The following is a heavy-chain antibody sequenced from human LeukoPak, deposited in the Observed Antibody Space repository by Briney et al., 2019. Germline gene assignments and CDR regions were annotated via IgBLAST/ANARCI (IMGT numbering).Heavy chain of an antibody. CDR1: GGTFSSYA. V-gene: IGHV1-69*04. Sequence: ASVKVSCKASGGTFSSYAISWVRQAPGQGLEWMGRIIPILGIANYAQKFQGRVTITAAKSPITAHMELSRLRSEDTAVYYCARDTAGNNYYDSKGIDYWGQGTLVTVSS. CDR2: IIPILGIA. D-gene: IGHD3-22*01. CDR3: ARDTAGNNYYDSKGIDY. J-gene: IGHJ4*02.